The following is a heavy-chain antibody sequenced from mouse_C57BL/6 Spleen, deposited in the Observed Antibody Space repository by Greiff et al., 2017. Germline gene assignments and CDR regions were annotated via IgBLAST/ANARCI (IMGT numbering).Heavy chain of an antibody. V-gene: IGHV14-2*01. CDR3: ARAPPTVVATPFAY. Sequence: EVQLQQSGAELVKPGASVKLSCTASGFNIKDYYMHWVKQRTEQGLEWIGRIDPEDGATKYAPKFQGQATITADTSSNTSYLQLSSLTSEDTAVYYGARAPPTVVATPFAYWGQGTLVTVSA. D-gene: IGHD1-1*01. CDR2: IDPEDGAT. J-gene: IGHJ3*01. CDR1: GFNIKDYY.